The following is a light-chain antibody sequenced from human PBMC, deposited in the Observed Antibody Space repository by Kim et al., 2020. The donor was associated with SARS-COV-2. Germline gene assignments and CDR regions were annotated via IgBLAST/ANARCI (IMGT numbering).Light chain of an antibody. J-gene: IGLJ1*01. CDR2: YDT. V-gene: IGLV3-21*04. CDR1: KLAASS. CDR3: QLWDANSDHPLG. Sequence: PGQKARINGESNKLAASSVIWYKQRRGKAPLLSMSYDTGRASGIPELFCGSNCGDTATLAISRVEPGDEADYYCQLWDANSDHPLGFGTGTKVAVL.